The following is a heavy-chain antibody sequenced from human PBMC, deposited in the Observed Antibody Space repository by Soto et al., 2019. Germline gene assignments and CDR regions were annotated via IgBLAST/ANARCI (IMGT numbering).Heavy chain of an antibody. D-gene: IGHD2-2*02. V-gene: IGHV1-69*01. CDR2: IMHIFGTA. Sequence: QVQLVQSGAEVKKPVSSVKVSGKASGVTFSSYAISWVRQAHGQGLEWRGGIMHIFGTANYAQKFQGRVTITADEYTSTAYIELSSMRSEETAVYCCARENVGDDIVVVPAAIDSENYYYYGMNVWSQGSTVTVSS. CDR1: GVTFSSYA. J-gene: IGHJ6*02. CDR3: ARENVGDDIVVVPAAIDSENYYYYGMNV.